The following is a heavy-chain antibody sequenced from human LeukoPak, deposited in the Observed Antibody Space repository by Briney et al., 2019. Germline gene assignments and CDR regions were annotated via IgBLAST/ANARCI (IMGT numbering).Heavy chain of an antibody. Sequence: GASVKVSCKVSGYTLTELSMHWVRQAPGKGLEWMGGFDPEDGETIYAQKFQGRVTMTEDTSTDTAYMELSSLRSEDTAVYYCATDSATGIRWPFDYWGQGTLVTVSS. D-gene: IGHD4-23*01. V-gene: IGHV1-24*01. CDR2: FDPEDGET. CDR1: GYTLTELS. CDR3: ATDSATGIRWPFDY. J-gene: IGHJ4*02.